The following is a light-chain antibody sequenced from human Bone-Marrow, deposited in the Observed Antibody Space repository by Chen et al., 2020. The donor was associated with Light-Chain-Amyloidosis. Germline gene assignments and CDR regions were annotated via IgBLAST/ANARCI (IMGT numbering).Light chain of an antibody. V-gene: IGLV2-14*03. CDR1: SSDVGGYNF. Sequence: QSALTQPAPVSGSPGQSITISCTGTSSDVGGYNFVSWYQQHPGKAPKLMIYDVSNRPSGVSNRFSGSKSGNTASLTISGLQAEDEADYYCSSKTSSATLYVFGTGTKVTVL. CDR3: SSKTSSATLYV. CDR2: DVS. J-gene: IGLJ1*01.